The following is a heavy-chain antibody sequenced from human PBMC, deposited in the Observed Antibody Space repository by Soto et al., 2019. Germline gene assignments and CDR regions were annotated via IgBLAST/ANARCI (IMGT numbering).Heavy chain of an antibody. Sequence: QVQLQESGPGLVKPSQTLSLTCTVSGGSMSSEGYYWSWIRQHPGKGLEWIGYIYYSGLTDYNPSLKSRLTISVDKSKNEFYLKMRSVTAADTAVYYCAYLRGFTGYRGDWGQGTLVTVSS. CDR1: GGSMSSEGYY. CDR3: AYLRGFTGYRGD. V-gene: IGHV4-31*03. J-gene: IGHJ4*02. D-gene: IGHD3-16*01. CDR2: IYYSGLT.